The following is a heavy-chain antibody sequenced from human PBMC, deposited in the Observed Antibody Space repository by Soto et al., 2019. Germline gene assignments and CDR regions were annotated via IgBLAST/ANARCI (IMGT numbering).Heavy chain of an antibody. J-gene: IGHJ6*02. V-gene: IGHV1-69*12. CDR3: ARNNPANDYGDYVAADRGDYYYYGMDV. Sequence: QVQLVQSGAEVKKPGSSVKVSCKASGGTFSSYAISWVRQAPGQGLEWMGGIIPIFGTANYAQKFQGRVTITADESMSTAYMELSSLRSEDTAVYYCARNNPANDYGDYVAADRGDYYYYGMDVWCQGTTVTVSS. D-gene: IGHD4-17*01. CDR2: IIPIFGTA. CDR1: GGTFSSYA.